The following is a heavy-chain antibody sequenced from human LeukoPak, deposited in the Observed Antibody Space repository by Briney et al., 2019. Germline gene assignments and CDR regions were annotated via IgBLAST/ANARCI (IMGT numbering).Heavy chain of an antibody. J-gene: IGHJ4*02. CDR3: AKDRHGIVGATPFDS. CDR2: ISGSSSTI. V-gene: IGHV3-48*01. Sequence: GGSLRLSCAASGFTFSTYTMKWVRQAPGKGLEWVSYISGSSSTIYYADSVKGRFTISRDNSKSTLYLQMNSLRGEDTAVYYCAKDRHGIVGATPFDSWGQGTLVIVSS. CDR1: GFTFSTYT. D-gene: IGHD1-26*01.